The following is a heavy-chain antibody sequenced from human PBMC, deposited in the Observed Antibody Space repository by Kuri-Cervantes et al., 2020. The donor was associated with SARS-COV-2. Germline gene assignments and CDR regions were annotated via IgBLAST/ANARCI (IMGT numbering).Heavy chain of an antibody. Sequence: SVKVSCKTSGGTFSSYAISWVRQAPGQGLEWMGGIIPIFGTASYAQKFQGRVTITADESTSTAYMELSSLGSEDTAVYYCARDSGNCSSTSCYREQGWFDPWGQGTLVTVSS. CDR2: IIPIFGTA. D-gene: IGHD2-2*02. V-gene: IGHV1-69*13. J-gene: IGHJ5*02. CDR3: ARDSGNCSSTSCYREQGWFDP. CDR1: GGTFSSYA.